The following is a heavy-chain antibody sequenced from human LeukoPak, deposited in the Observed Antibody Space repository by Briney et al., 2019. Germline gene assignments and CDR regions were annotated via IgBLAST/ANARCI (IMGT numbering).Heavy chain of an antibody. J-gene: IGHJ5*02. CDR1: GGSISSYY. D-gene: IGHD6-19*01. CDR2: IYYSGST. V-gene: IGHV4-59*01. CDR3: ARDLSRIAVAGSRWFDP. Sequence: PSETLSLTCTVSGGSISSYYWSWIRQPPGKGLEWFGYIYYSGSTNYNPSLKSRVTISVDTSKNQFSLKLSSVTAADTAVYYCARDLSRIAVAGSRWFDPWGQGTLVTVSS.